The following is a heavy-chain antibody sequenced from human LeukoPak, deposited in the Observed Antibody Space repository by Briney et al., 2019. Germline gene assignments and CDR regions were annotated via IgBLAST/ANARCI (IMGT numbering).Heavy chain of an antibody. V-gene: IGHV4-39*07. D-gene: IGHD6-13*01. CDR2: IYYSGST. CDR1: GDSISGSGYY. J-gene: IGHJ4*02. CDR3: ARDTTGYSRFDY. Sequence: SETLSLTCTVSGDSISGSGYYWGWIRQPPGKGLEWIGSIYYSGSTYYNPSLKSRVTISVDTSKNQFSLKLSSVTAADTAVYYCARDTTGYSRFDYWGQGTLVTVSS.